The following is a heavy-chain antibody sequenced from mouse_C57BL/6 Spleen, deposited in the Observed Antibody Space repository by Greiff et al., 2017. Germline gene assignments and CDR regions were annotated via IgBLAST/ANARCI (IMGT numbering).Heavy chain of an antibody. Sequence: VQLQESGAELVKPGASVKISCKASGYAFSSYWMNWVKQRPGKGLEWIGQIYPGDGDTNYNGKFKGKATLTADKSSSTAYMQLSSLTSEDSAVYFCARCGGYYVAWFAYWGQGTLVTVSA. J-gene: IGHJ3*01. CDR1: GYAFSSYW. D-gene: IGHD2-3*01. CDR3: ARCGGYYVAWFAY. V-gene: IGHV1-80*01. CDR2: IYPGDGDT.